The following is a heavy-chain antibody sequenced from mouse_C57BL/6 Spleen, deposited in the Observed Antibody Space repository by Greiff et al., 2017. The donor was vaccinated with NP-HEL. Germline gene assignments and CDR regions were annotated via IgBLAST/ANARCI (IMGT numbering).Heavy chain of an antibody. CDR3: VRDYYGSYTMGY. CDR2: IRSKRSNYAT. J-gene: IGHJ4*01. D-gene: IGHD1-1*01. CDR1: GFNFNTYD. V-gene: IGHV10-3*01. Sequence: EGTVMESGGGTVQTKGPLKLSCAASGFNFNTYDMDRGRQEAGKGLEWDASIRSKRSNYATYSADSVKDRFNIKREDSQSKLYLQMNNLKTEDTAMDYCVRDYYGSYTMGYWGQGTSVTVSS.